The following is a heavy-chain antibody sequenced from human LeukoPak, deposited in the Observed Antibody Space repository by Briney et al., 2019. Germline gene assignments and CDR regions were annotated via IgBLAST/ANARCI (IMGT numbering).Heavy chain of an antibody. CDR1: GFKFADAP. J-gene: IGHJ3*02. Sequence: GGSLRLSCTASGFKFADAPMHWVRQSPGKGLEWIALITWDSTNTYYADSVKGRFTISRDDSRNTLYLRMNSLRSDDTALYYCAKDVSFRRGHNFDASDIWGLGTLVTVSS. V-gene: IGHV3-43*01. D-gene: IGHD5-24*01. CDR3: AKDVSFRRGHNFDASDI. CDR2: ITWDSTNT.